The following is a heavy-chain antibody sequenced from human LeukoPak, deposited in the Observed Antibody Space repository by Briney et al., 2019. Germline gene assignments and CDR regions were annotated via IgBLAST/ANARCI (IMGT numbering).Heavy chain of an antibody. J-gene: IGHJ4*02. V-gene: IGHV4-39*07. CDR2: LYYSGNT. CDR3: ARVGDSSGYNQLGY. Sequence: ASETLSLTCTVSGGSISSSRYYWGWIRQPPGKGLEWIGSLYYSGNTYYNPSLKSRVTISVDTSKNQFSLKLSSVTAADTAVYYCARVGDSSGYNQLGYWGQGTLVTVSS. CDR1: GGSISSSRYY. D-gene: IGHD3-22*01.